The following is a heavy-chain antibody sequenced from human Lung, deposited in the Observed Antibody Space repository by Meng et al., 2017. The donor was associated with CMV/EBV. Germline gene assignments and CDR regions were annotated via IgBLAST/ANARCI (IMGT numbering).Heavy chain of an antibody. CDR1: GVLRSATGMR. D-gene: IGHD3-3*01. CDR3: ARIDFWSGIDVFDI. CDR2: IDWDDDK. V-gene: IGHV2-70*04. J-gene: IGHJ3*02. Sequence: SGPTLVKPTQTLSLTCSFSGVLRSATGMRVSWIRQPPRGALEWLARIDWDDDKFYSPSLKTRLSISKDTSKNQVVLRMTNMDPVDTATYYCARIDFWSGIDVFDIWGQGIKVTVSS.